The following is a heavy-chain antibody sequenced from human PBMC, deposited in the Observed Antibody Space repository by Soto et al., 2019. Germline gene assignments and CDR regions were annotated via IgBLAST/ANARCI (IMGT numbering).Heavy chain of an antibody. CDR2: IYTSGST. D-gene: IGHD2-8*02. Sequence: SKTLSLTCTYSDGSIISYYWSWIRQPAGKGLEWIGRIYTSGSTNYNPSLKSRVTMSVDTSKNQFSLKLSSVTAADTAVYYCARAVLDYYYYYGMDVWGQGTTVTVSS. CDR1: DGSIISYY. V-gene: IGHV4-4*07. CDR3: ARAVLDYYYYYGMDV. J-gene: IGHJ6*02.